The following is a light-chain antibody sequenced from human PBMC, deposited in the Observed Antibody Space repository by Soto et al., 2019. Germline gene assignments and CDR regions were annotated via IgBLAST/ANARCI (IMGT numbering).Light chain of an antibody. CDR1: QTVAGNS. Sequence: EIVLTQSPDTLPLSPGERATLSCRASQTVAGNSLAWYQQKPGQAPRLLMYGASNRAGGIPDRFSGSGSGTDFTLTISRLEPEDFAVYYCQQYGTSRDTFGQGTKLEVK. CDR2: GAS. V-gene: IGKV3-20*01. CDR3: QQYGTSRDT. J-gene: IGKJ2*01.